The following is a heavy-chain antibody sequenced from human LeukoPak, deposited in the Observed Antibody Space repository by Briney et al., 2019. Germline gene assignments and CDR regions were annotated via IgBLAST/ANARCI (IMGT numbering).Heavy chain of an antibody. Sequence: GGSLRLSCAASGFTFSSYAMHWVRQAPGKGLEWVAVISYDGSNKYYADSVKGRFTISRDNSKNTLYLQMNSLRAEDTAVYYCAKDQSYDILTGGETDYWGQGTLVTVSS. J-gene: IGHJ4*02. CDR1: GFTFSSYA. V-gene: IGHV3-30*04. D-gene: IGHD3-9*01. CDR2: ISYDGSNK. CDR3: AKDQSYDILTGGETDY.